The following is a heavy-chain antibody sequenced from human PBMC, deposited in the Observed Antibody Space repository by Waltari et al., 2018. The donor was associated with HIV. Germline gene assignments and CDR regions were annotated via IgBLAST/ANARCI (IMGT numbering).Heavy chain of an antibody. J-gene: IGHJ5*02. Sequence: QVQLQESGPGLVKPSQALSLACSVSGVSVTSGDYLWTWIRQPPGKGLEWLAHVSYSGPTHYNPSLESRVTISLDGSKNQFFLDLNSVTAADTAVYYCVRRAYRATGVEGWFDPWGQGVLVTVSS. D-gene: IGHD3-16*02. CDR1: GVSVTSGDYL. CDR3: VRRAYRATGVEGWFDP. V-gene: IGHV4-30-4*01. CDR2: VSYSGPT.